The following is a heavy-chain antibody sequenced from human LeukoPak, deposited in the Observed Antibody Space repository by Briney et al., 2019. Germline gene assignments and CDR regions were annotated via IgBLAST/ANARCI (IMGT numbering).Heavy chain of an antibody. Sequence: GGSLRLSCAASGFTFSSYAIHWVRQAPGKGLEYVSAISSNGGSTYYANSVKGRFTISRDNSKNTLYLQMGSLRAEDMAVYYCARGGYYDYVWGSYRYRTPDYYGMDVWGQGTTVTVSS. CDR1: GFTFSSYA. V-gene: IGHV3-64*01. CDR3: ARGGYYDYVWGSYRYRTPDYYGMDV. D-gene: IGHD3-16*02. CDR2: ISSNGGST. J-gene: IGHJ6*02.